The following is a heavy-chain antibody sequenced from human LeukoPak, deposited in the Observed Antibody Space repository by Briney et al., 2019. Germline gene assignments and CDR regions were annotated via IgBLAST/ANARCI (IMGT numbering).Heavy chain of an antibody. D-gene: IGHD6-19*01. CDR3: ARAVDSGWYYDY. Sequence: PGGSLRLSCAASGFTFSSYAMSWVRQAPGKGLEWVSVISGRGTSTYYADSVKGRFTISRDDSKNTLYLQMNSLRAEDTAVYYCARAVDSGWYYDYWGQGTLVTVSS. CDR2: ISGRGTST. CDR1: GFTFSSYA. J-gene: IGHJ4*02. V-gene: IGHV3-23*01.